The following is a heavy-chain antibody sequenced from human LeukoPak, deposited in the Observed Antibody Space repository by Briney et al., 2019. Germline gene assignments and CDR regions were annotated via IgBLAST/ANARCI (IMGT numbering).Heavy chain of an antibody. CDR1: GGSFSGYY. J-gene: IGHJ5*02. D-gene: IGHD6-13*01. CDR3: ARDRRYSSSWYNWFDP. CDR2: IYHSGST. V-gene: IGHV4-34*01. Sequence: SETLSLTCAVYGGSFSGYYWSWIRQPPGKGLEWIGEIYHSGSTNYNPSLKSRVTISVDKSKNQFTLKLSSVTAADTAVYYCARDRRYSSSWYNWFDPWGQGTLVTVSS.